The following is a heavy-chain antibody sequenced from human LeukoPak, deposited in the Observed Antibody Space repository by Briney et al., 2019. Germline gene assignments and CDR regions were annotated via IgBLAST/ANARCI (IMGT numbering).Heavy chain of an antibody. V-gene: IGHV3-23*01. CDR2: ISGSGGST. D-gene: IGHD2-21*02. CDR3: AKGGIVVVTAIHDAFDI. Sequence: GGSLRLSCAASGFTFSSYAMSWVRQAPGKGLEWVSAISGSGGSTYYADSVKGRFTISGDNSKNTLYLQMNSLRAEDTAVYYCAKGGIVVVTAIHDAFDIWGQGTMVTVSS. CDR1: GFTFSSYA. J-gene: IGHJ3*02.